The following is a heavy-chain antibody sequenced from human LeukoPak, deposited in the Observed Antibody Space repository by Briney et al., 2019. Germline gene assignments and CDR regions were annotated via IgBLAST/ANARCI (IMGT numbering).Heavy chain of an antibody. J-gene: IGHJ4*02. CDR3: ATHYYASGNYYNPIFY. Sequence: AGSLRLSCSASGFTFSDSAMTWVRQAPGKGLEWVSAIGSGGGGIQYADAVKGRFIVSRDNSKNTLSLQMHSLRVEDTAVYYCATHYYASGNYYNPIFYWGQGALVTVSS. CDR2: IGSGGGGI. V-gene: IGHV3-23*01. D-gene: IGHD3-10*01. CDR1: GFTFSDSA.